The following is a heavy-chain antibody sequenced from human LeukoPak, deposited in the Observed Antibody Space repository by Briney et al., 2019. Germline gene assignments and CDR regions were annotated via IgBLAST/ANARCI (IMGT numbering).Heavy chain of an antibody. CDR1: GLVFGKYA. V-gene: IGHV3-23*01. CDR2: ISDDSSFT. J-gene: IGHJ4*02. D-gene: IGHD5-12*01. Sequence: HSGGSLRLSCAASGLVFGKYAMAWVRQAPGKGLECVSIISDDSSFTYYLDSVKGRSTIFRDNSKNTLYLHMNSLKAEDTAVYYCAKGRCSGPGCDSFDYWGQGTLVTVSS. CDR3: AKGRCSGPGCDSFDY.